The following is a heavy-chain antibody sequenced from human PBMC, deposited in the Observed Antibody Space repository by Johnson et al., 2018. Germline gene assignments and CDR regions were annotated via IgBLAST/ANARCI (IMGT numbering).Heavy chain of an antibody. CDR3: ARLKPGLLIMGAGSYHYNDV. V-gene: IGHV3-35*02. Sequence: QLVESGGGLVQPGGSLRLSCAASGFTFSNSDINWVHQAPGKGLEWVSGVSWSGSRTHYADSEKGHFIISRDPSRNTLYLQTYSLRAEDTAVYYCARLKPGLLIMGAGSYHYNDVWGKGTTVTVSS. J-gene: IGHJ6*03. D-gene: IGHD3/OR15-3a*01. CDR2: VSWSGSRT. CDR1: GFTFSNSD.